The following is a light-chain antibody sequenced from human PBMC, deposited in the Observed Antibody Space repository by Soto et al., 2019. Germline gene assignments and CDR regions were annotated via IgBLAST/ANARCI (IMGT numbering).Light chain of an antibody. V-gene: IGLV1-44*01. J-gene: IGLJ1*01. CDR1: SSNIGSYT. CDR3: AAWDDSLNGYV. CDR2: SNS. Sequence: QSVLIQPPSASGTPGQRVTVSCSGGSSNIGSYTVNWYQQLPGAAPKLLIYSNSQRPSGVPDRFSASKSGTYASLAISGLQSEDEAEYYCAAWDDSLNGYVFGPGTKLTVL.